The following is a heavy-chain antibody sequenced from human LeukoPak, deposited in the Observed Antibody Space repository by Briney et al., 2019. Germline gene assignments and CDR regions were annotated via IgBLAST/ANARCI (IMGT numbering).Heavy chain of an antibody. CDR1: GFTFSSYS. D-gene: IGHD6-13*01. Sequence: GGSLRLSCAASGFTFSSYSMNWVRQAPGKGLEWVSSISSSSSYIYYADSVKGRFTISRDNAKNSLYLQMNSLRAEDTAVYYCARGAAAGSPYYYYGMDVWGQGTTVTVSS. CDR2: ISSSSSYI. J-gene: IGHJ6*02. CDR3: ARGAAAGSPYYYYGMDV. V-gene: IGHV3-21*01.